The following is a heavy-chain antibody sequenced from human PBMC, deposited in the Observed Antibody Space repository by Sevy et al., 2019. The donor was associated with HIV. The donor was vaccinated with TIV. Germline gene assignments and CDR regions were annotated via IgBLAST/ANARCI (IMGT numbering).Heavy chain of an antibody. Sequence: GGSLRLSCAASGFIFRSYGMHWVRQAPGKGLEWVAVISYDGSNKYYADSVKGRFTISRDNSKKTLYLQMSSLRAEDTAVYYCAKDLKQWLTNMVDYWGQGTLVTVSS. CDR3: AKDLKQWLTNMVDY. J-gene: IGHJ4*02. V-gene: IGHV3-30*18. D-gene: IGHD6-19*01. CDR1: GFIFRSYG. CDR2: ISYDGSNK.